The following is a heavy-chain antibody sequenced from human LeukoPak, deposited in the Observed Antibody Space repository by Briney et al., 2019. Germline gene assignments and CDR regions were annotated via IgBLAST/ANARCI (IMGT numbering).Heavy chain of an antibody. CDR1: GFSFSSYD. J-gene: IGHJ6*02. CDR3: ARDPSNIVVVVAATSYDGIDV. D-gene: IGHD2-15*01. CDR2: ISYDGSNK. Sequence: GGSLTLSCAASGFSFSSYDMHWDRQAPGKGLEWVAVISYDGSNKYYADSVKGRFTISRDNSKNTLYLQMNSLRAEDTAVYYCARDPSNIVVVVAATSYDGIDVWGQGTTVTVSS. V-gene: IGHV3-30-3*01.